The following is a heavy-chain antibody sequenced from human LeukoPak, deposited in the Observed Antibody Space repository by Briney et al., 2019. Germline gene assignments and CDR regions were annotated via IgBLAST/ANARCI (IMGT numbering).Heavy chain of an antibody. J-gene: IGHJ4*02. CDR1: GFTFSSYE. CDR3: ARDYYSGSGSHLHY. D-gene: IGHD3-10*01. V-gene: IGHV3-21*01. CDR2: ITSSSSYI. Sequence: GGSLRLSCAASGFTFSSYEMNWVRQAPGKGLEWVSSITSSSSYIYYADSVKGRFTISRDNAKNSLYLQMNSLRTEDTAVYYCARDYYSGSGSHLHYWGQGTLVTVSS.